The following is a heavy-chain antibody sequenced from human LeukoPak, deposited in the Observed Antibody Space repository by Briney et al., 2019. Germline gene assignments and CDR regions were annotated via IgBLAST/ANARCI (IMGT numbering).Heavy chain of an antibody. CDR2: ISAYNGNT. D-gene: IGHD2-8*01. CDR3: AREQEGRMADY. Sequence: ASVKVSCKASGYTFTSYGISWVRQAPGQGLEWMEWISAYNGNTKYAQNLQGRVTMTSDTSTSTAYMELRSLRSDDTAVYYCAREQEGRMADYWGQGTLVTVSS. CDR1: GYTFTSYG. V-gene: IGHV1-18*01. J-gene: IGHJ4*02.